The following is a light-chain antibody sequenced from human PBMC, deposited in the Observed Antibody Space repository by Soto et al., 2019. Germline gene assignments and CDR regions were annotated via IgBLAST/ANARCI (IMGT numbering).Light chain of an antibody. V-gene: IGLV1-44*01. J-gene: IGLJ3*02. CDR1: SSNIGSNT. Sequence: QSVLTQPPSASGTPGQRVTISCSGSSSNIGSNTVNWYQQLPGTAPTLLIYYNNQRPSGVPDRFSGSKSGTSASLAISGLQSEDEAHYYCAAWDDSRDGGVFGGGTKLTVL. CDR3: AAWDDSRDGGV. CDR2: YNN.